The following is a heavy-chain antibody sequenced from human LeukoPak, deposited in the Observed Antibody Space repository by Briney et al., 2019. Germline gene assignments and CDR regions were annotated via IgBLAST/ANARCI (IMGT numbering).Heavy chain of an antibody. J-gene: IGHJ4*02. CDR2: ISYDGSNK. Sequence: GGSLRLSCAASGFTFSSYAMHWVRQAPGKGLEWVAVISYDGSNKDYADSVKDRFTISRDNSKNTLYLQMNSLSAEDTAVYYCARKAVTGSGPAHFDYWGQGTLVTVSS. CDR3: ARKAVTGSGPAHFDY. D-gene: IGHD6-19*01. CDR1: GFTFSSYA. V-gene: IGHV3-30-3*01.